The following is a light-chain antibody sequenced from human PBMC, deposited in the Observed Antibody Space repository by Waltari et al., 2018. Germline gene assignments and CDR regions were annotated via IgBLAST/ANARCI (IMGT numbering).Light chain of an antibody. J-gene: IGLJ2*01. CDR3: QAWDSNTAV. CDR1: SSNIGAGYD. Sequence: QSVLTQPPSVSGAPGQRVTISCTGSSSNIGAGYDVHWYQQLPGTAPRLLIYGNKNRPSGVPDRFSGSKSGNTATLTISGTQAMDEADYYCQAWDSNTAVFGGGTKLTVL. V-gene: IGLV1-40*01. CDR2: GNK.